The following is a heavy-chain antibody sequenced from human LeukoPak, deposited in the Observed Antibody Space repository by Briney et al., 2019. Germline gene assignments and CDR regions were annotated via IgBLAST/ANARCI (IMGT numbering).Heavy chain of an antibody. D-gene: IGHD1-1*01. CDR1: GYTFTSYG. CDR3: ARGRTGTTFGEDGPLFDP. J-gene: IGHJ5*02. V-gene: IGHV1-18*01. Sequence: GASVKVSCRASGYTFTSYGISWVRQAPGQGLEWMGWISAYNGNTNYAQKLQGRVTMTTDSSTSTAYMELRSLRSDDTAVYYCARGRTGTTFGEDGPLFDPWGQGTLVTVSS. CDR2: ISAYNGNT.